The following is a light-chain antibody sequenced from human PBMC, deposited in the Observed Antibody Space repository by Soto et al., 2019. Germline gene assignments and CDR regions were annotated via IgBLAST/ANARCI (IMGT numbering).Light chain of an antibody. V-gene: IGLV1-44*01. Sequence: QSVLTQQPSASGTPGQRVTISCSGSSSNIGNNPVNWYQQLPGTAPKLLFYNNNERPSGVPDRFSGSKSGTSASLAISGLQSDDEAEYYCAAWDASLYGPGFGGGTKLTVL. CDR1: SSNIGNNP. CDR3: AAWDASLYGPG. CDR2: NNN. J-gene: IGLJ2*01.